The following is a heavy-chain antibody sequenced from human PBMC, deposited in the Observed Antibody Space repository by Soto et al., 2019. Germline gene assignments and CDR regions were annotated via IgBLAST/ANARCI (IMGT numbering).Heavy chain of an antibody. CDR1: GGTFSSYT. CDR3: ARQVGATSPFDY. V-gene: IGHV1-69*02. CDR2: IIPILGIA. Sequence: QVQLVQSGAEVKKPGSSVKVSCKASGGTFSSYTISWVRQAPGQELEWMGRIIPILGIANYAQKFQGRVTITADKSTSTAYMELSSLRSEDTAVYYCARQVGATSPFDYWGQGTLVTVSS. D-gene: IGHD1-26*01. J-gene: IGHJ4*02.